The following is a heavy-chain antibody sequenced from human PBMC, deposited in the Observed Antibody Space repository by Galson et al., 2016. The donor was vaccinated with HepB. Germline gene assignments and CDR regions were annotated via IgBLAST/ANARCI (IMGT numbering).Heavy chain of an antibody. Sequence: SLRLSCAASGFTLRSYSMNWVRQAPGKGLEWVSYISSSGSTIYYADSVKGRFTISRDNAKNSLYLQMNSLRDEDTAVYYCAKTWEGDTVATTQQYHYYGMDVWGQGTTVTVSS. CDR2: ISSSGSTI. CDR1: GFTLRSYS. J-gene: IGHJ6*02. D-gene: IGHD5-12*01. CDR3: AKTWEGDTVATTQQYHYYGMDV. V-gene: IGHV3-48*02.